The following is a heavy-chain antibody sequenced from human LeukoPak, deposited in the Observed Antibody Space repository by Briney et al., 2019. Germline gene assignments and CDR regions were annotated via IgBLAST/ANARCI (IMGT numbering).Heavy chain of an antibody. CDR3: ARLYSGTRPPDY. Sequence: SETLSLTCTVSGGSITSSTYYWGWIRQPPGKGLEWIGSISYRGSTYYNPSLKSRVIISVDTSKNQFSLKLSSVTAADTAVNYSARLYSGTRPPDYWGQGTLVTVSS. J-gene: IGHJ4*02. D-gene: IGHD3-10*01. CDR1: GGSITSSTYY. CDR2: ISYRGST. V-gene: IGHV4-39*01.